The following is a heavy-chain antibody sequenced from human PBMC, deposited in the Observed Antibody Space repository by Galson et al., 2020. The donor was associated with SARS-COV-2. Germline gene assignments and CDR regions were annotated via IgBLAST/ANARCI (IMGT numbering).Heavy chain of an antibody. V-gene: IGHV3-21*01. J-gene: IGHJ4*02. CDR2: ISSSRKYI. CDR1: GLTFRNYS. CDR3: ARVLGGVYYDSRGYFLPSHGRPADY. D-gene: IGHD3-22*01. Sequence: TGGSLRLSCAGSGLTFRNYSMDWVRQAPGKGLEWVSSISSSRKYIYYADSVEGRFTISRDNAKSSLYLQMNSLRVEDTAVYYCARVLGGVYYDSRGYFLPSHGRPADYWGQGTLVTVSS.